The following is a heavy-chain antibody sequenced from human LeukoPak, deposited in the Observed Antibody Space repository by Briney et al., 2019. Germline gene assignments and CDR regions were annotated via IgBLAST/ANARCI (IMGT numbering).Heavy chain of an antibody. Sequence: PSETLSLTCTVSGGSISGYYWSWIRQPPGKGLEWIGYIYYSGSTNYNPSLKSRVTISVDTSKNQFSLKLSSVTAADTAVYYCARSQDWDDAFDIWGQGTMVTVSS. J-gene: IGHJ3*02. V-gene: IGHV4-59*01. CDR2: IYYSGST. CDR1: GGSISGYY. D-gene: IGHD3/OR15-3a*01. CDR3: ARSQDWDDAFDI.